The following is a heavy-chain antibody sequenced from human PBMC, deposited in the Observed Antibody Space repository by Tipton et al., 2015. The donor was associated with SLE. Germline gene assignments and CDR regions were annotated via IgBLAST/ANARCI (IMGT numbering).Heavy chain of an antibody. CDR2: IYSGGST. Sequence: SLRLSCAASGFTVSSNYMSWVRQAPGKGLEWVSVIYSGGSTYYADSVKGRFTISRDNAKNSLYLQMNSLRADDTAVYYCASLYSGYGNDAFDIWGQGTMGTVSS. CDR1: GFTVSSNY. D-gene: IGHD5-12*01. CDR3: ASLYSGYGNDAFDI. V-gene: IGHV3-53*01. J-gene: IGHJ3*02.